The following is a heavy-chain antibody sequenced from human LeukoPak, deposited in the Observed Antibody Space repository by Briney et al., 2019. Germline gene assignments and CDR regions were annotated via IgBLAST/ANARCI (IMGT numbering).Heavy chain of an antibody. V-gene: IGHV5-51*01. D-gene: IGHD3-22*01. Sequence: GESLKISCKGSGYSFTSYWIGWVRQMPGKGLEWMGIIYPGDSDTRYSPSFRGQVTISADKSISTAYLQWSSLKASDTAMYYCASSYYDSSGYWQFDIWGQGTMVTVSS. CDR2: IYPGDSDT. J-gene: IGHJ3*02. CDR3: ASSYYDSSGYWQFDI. CDR1: GYSFTSYW.